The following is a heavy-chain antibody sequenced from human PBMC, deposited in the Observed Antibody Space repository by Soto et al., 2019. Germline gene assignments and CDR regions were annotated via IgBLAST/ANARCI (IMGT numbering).Heavy chain of an antibody. CDR3: ATADGFGVVTPFFEY. J-gene: IGHJ4*02. D-gene: IGHD3-3*01. CDR1: GGSISSSNYY. Sequence: QLQLQESGPGLVKPSETLSLTCTVSGGSISSSNYYWGWIRQTPGKGLEWIGSSYYRGNTHYNPSLKSRVTIYVDTSKNQCSLNLYSVTAADTAVDYCATADGFGVVTPFFEYWGQGSLVTVSS. CDR2: SYYRGNT. V-gene: IGHV4-39*01.